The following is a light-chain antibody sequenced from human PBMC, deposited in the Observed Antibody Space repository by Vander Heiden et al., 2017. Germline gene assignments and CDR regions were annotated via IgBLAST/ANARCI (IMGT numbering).Light chain of an antibody. Sequence: QTVVTQESSFSVSPGGTVTLTCGLSSGSVSTSYYPSWYQQTPGQAPRTLIYSTNTRSSGVPDRFSGSILGNKAALTITGAQADDESDYYCVLYMASGVFGGGTKLTVL. CDR2: STN. CDR3: VLYMASGV. V-gene: IGLV8-61*01. CDR1: SGSVSTSYY. J-gene: IGLJ3*02.